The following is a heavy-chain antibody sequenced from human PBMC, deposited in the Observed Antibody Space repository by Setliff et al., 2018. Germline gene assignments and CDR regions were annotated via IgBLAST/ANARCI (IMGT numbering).Heavy chain of an antibody. J-gene: IGHJ4*02. CDR2: IYYSGST. V-gene: IGHV4-39*01. Sequence: SETLSLTCAVYGGSFSSYYWGWIRQPPGKGLEYIGSIYYSGSTYYNASLKSRVTISVDTSKNQFSLNLSSVTAADTAVYYCAAPGGGSYRFWGQGTLVTVSS. CDR3: AAPGGGSYRF. D-gene: IGHD1-26*01. CDR1: GGSFSSYY.